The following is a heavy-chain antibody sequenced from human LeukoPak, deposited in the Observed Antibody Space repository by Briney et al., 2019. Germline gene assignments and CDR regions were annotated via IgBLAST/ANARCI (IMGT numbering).Heavy chain of an antibody. Sequence: PSETLSLTCTVSGGSISSYYWSWIRQPPGKGLEWIGYIYYGGSTNYNPSLKSRVTISVDTSKNQFSLKLSSVTAADTAVYYCARVVPGIDYFDYWGQGTLVTVSS. CDR1: GGSISSYY. V-gene: IGHV4-59*01. CDR2: IYYGGST. CDR3: ARVVPGIDYFDY. J-gene: IGHJ4*02. D-gene: IGHD6-13*01.